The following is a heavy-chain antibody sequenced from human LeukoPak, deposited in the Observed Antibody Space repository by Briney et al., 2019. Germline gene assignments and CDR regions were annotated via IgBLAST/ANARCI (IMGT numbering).Heavy chain of an antibody. Sequence: GGSLRLSCEASGFTVNVDYMSWVRQAPGKGLEWVSYISSSGSTIYYVDSVKGRFTISRDNAKNSLYLQMNSLRAEDTAVYYCARDYYAATSPDYWGQGTLVTVSS. CDR2: ISSSGSTI. CDR1: GFTVNVDY. D-gene: IGHD5-12*01. J-gene: IGHJ4*02. V-gene: IGHV3-11*01. CDR3: ARDYYAATSPDY.